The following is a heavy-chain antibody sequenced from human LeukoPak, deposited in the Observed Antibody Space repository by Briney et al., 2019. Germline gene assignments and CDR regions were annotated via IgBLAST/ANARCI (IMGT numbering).Heavy chain of an antibody. J-gene: IGHJ1*01. Sequence: PGGSLRLSCAASGFNFGDYVMTWFRQAPGKGLEWVGLVRNRVYGATTQYAASVKGRFTISRDDSKSIAYLQMNNLKTEDTAIYYCATGRYSVSEHFQYWGQGTLVIVSS. V-gene: IGHV3-49*03. CDR1: GFNFGDYV. CDR3: ATGRYSVSEHFQY. CDR2: VRNRVYGATT. D-gene: IGHD1-26*01.